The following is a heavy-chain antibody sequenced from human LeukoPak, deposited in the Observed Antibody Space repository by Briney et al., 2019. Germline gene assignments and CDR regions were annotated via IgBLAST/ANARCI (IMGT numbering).Heavy chain of an antibody. CDR1: GFTFSSFD. D-gene: IGHD3-16*01. V-gene: IGHV3-30*01. CDR3: ARGEVVGGVKGGADY. J-gene: IGHJ4*02. CDR2: ISYDGSNK. Sequence: GGSLRLSCEASGFTFSSFDMHWVRQAPGKGLEWVAVISYDGSNKYYADSVKGRVTISRDNSENTLYLRVNSLRADDTAVYFCARGEVVGGVKGGADYWGQGTLVTASS.